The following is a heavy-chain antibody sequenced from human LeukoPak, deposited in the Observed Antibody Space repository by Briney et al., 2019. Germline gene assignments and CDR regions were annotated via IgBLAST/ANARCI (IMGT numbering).Heavy chain of an antibody. Sequence: PGGSLRLSCAASGFTFSSYGMHWVRQAPGKGLEWVAFIRYDGSNKYYADSVKGRFTISRDNSKNTLYLQMNSLRAEDTAVYYCAKFLTGTTTWYYFDYWGQGTLVTVSS. CDR2: IRYDGSNK. D-gene: IGHD1-20*01. V-gene: IGHV3-30*02. CDR1: GFTFSSYG. CDR3: AKFLTGTTTWYYFDY. J-gene: IGHJ4*02.